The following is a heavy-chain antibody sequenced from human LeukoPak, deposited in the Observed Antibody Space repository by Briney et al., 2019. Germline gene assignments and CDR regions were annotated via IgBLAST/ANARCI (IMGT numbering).Heavy chain of an antibody. CDR1: GYTFTSYD. D-gene: IGHD6-13*01. CDR2: MNPNSGNT. V-gene: IGHV1-8*01. Sequence: ASVKVSCKASGYTFTSYDINWVRQATGQGLEWMGWMNPNSGNTGYAQKFQGRVTMTRNTSISTAYMELSSLRSEDTAMYYCATDTIAAAGGDAFDIWGQRTMVTVSS. CDR3: ATDTIAAAGGDAFDI. J-gene: IGHJ3*02.